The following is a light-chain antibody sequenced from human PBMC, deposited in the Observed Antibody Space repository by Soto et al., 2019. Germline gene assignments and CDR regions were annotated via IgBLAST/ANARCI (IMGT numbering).Light chain of an antibody. J-gene: IGKJ1*01. CDR3: QQYNSWPWT. CDR1: QSVSNN. Sequence: DIVLTQSPATLPLSPGERATLSCRASQSVSNNLAWYQKKPGQPPRLLIYGASTEATNIPTRFSGTGSGTDFPLTISSLRSEDFAVYYCQQYNSWPWTFGQGTKVEIK. V-gene: IGKV3-15*01. CDR2: GAS.